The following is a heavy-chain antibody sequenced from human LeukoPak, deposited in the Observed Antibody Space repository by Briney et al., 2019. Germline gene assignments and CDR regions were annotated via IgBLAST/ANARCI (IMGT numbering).Heavy chain of an antibody. V-gene: IGHV4-4*07. CDR1: GGSISSYY. Sequence: SETLSLTCTVSGGSISSYYWSWIRQPAGKGLEWIGRIYTSGSTNYNPSLKSRVTMSVDTSKNQFSLKLSSVTAADTAVYYCARESGVGARRHYYYYMDVWGKGTTVTVSS. J-gene: IGHJ6*03. CDR2: IYTSGST. CDR3: ARESGVGARRHYYYYMDV. D-gene: IGHD1-26*01.